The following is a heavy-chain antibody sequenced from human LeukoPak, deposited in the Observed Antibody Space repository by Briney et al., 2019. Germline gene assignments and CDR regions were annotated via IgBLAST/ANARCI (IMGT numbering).Heavy chain of an antibody. D-gene: IGHD3-22*01. Sequence: KPSETLSLTCTVSGASISGSYWNWVRQPPGRGLEWIGYVYSSGSTDYNPSLKSRVAISVDASKNQFSLKLTSVTAADTAVYYCANSYDSKIVPFDNWGQGALVTVSS. V-gene: IGHV4-4*09. CDR1: GASISGSY. J-gene: IGHJ4*02. CDR2: VYSSGST. CDR3: ANSYDSKIVPFDN.